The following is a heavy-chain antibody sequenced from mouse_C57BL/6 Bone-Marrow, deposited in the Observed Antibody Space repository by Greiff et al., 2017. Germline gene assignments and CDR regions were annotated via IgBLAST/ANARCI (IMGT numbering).Heavy chain of an antibody. J-gene: IGHJ2*01. CDR3: ARASSLLRDFDY. D-gene: IGHD1-1*01. CDR1: GYSITRGYY. V-gene: IGHV3-6*01. Sequence: EVQLQESGPGLVKPSQSLSLTCSVTGYSITRGYYWNWIRQFPGNKLEWMGYISYDGSNNYNPSLKNRISITRDTSKNQFFLKLDSVTTEDTATYYCARASSLLRDFDYWGQGTTLTVSS. CDR2: ISYDGSN.